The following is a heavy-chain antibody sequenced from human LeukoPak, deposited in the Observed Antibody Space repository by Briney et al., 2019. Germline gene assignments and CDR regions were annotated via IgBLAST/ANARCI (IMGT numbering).Heavy chain of an antibody. J-gene: IGHJ4*02. V-gene: IGHV3-49*03. CDR3: TRDRIMTDF. CDR2: IRNKASGGTT. D-gene: IGHD2-15*01. CDR1: GFTFGDYS. Sequence: GGSLRLSCTASGFTFGDYSMTWFRQAPGKGLEWVSFIRNKASGGTTEHAASVRGRFTTSRDDSKSIAYLQMNSLKTEDTALYYCTRDRIMTDFWGQGTLVTVSP.